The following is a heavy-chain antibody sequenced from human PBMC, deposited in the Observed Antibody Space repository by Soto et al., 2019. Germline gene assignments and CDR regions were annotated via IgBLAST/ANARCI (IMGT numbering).Heavy chain of an antibody. CDR1: GGSIRSGDYY. D-gene: IGHD3-22*01. CDR3: ARRDRSGFSYWLDT. Sequence: TLSLTCTVSGGSIRSGDYYWSWIRQHPGKGLEWIGTIYFSGTTYYNPSLKSRVTISVDTSKNQFSLNLSSVTAADTAVYYCARRDRSGFSYWLDTWGQGTLVTVSS. V-gene: IGHV4-31*03. J-gene: IGHJ5*02. CDR2: IYFSGTT.